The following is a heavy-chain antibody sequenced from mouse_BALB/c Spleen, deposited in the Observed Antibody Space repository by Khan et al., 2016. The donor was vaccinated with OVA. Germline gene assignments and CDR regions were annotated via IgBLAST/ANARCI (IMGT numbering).Heavy chain of an antibody. Sequence: EVQLQESGPSLVQPSQTLSLTCSVTGDSITSGFWSWVRKFPGNKLEYMGYMIYSGYTYYNPSLKGRFSITRHTSKNQSYLQVNAVNTEDTATYYCARSTYKYAFAYWGQGALVTVSA. V-gene: IGHV3-8*02. CDR2: MIYSGYT. CDR3: ARSTYKYAFAY. CDR1: GDSITSGF. J-gene: IGHJ3*01. D-gene: IGHD1-3*01.